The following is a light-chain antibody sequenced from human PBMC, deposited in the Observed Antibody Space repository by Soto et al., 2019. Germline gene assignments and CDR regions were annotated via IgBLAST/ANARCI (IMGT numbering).Light chain of an antibody. Sequence: QSALTQPASMSGSPGQSITISCTGTISDVGGYNFVSWYQQYPGKAPKLMICDVSNRPSGLSNRFSGSKSGNTASLTISGLQAEDEADYYCSSFTGSNYVFGTGTKVTVL. J-gene: IGLJ1*01. CDR1: ISDVGGYNF. CDR3: SSFTGSNYV. CDR2: DVS. V-gene: IGLV2-14*03.